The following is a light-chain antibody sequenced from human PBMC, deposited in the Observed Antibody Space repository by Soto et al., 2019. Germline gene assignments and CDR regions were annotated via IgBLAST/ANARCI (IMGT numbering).Light chain of an antibody. CDR3: NAYTSSSTYV. Sequence: QSVLTQPASVSGSPGQSITISCTGTSSDVGGFNYVSWYQQHPGKAPKLMIYDVTNRPSGVSYRFSGSKSGNTASLTISGLQDEDEAAYYCNAYTSSSTYVFGTGTKLTVL. CDR1: SSDVGGFNY. CDR2: DVT. V-gene: IGLV2-14*03. J-gene: IGLJ1*01.